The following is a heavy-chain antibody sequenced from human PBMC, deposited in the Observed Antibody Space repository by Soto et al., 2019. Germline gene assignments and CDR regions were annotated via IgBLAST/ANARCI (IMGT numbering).Heavy chain of an antibody. V-gene: IGHV4-4*02. CDR2: IYRTGST. CDR1: GDSFTSNNW. Sequence: QVQLQESGPGLVKPSGTLSLTCAVSGDSFTSNNWWTWVRQPPGQGLEWIGEIYRTGSTNYNPSLKSRVTISLDKSENQFSLKVTYLTAADTAVYYCASRDPGTSVDYWGQGTLVTVSS. J-gene: IGHJ4*02. D-gene: IGHD1-7*01. CDR3: ASRDPGTSVDY.